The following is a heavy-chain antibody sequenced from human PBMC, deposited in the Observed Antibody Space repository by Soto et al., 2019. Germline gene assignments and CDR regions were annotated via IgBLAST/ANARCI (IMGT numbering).Heavy chain of an antibody. CDR1: GYSISSGYY. V-gene: IGHV4-38-2*01. J-gene: IGHJ4*02. CDR2: IYHSGTT. CDR3: ARRPLGYCSSGTCYRPYYFDY. Sequence: SETLSLTCAVSGYSISSGYYWGWIRQPPGKGLEWIGSIYHSGTTYYNSSLETRVAISLDTSRNQFSLKLNSVTAADTAVYYCARRPLGYCSSGTCYRPYYFDYWGQGILVTVSS. D-gene: IGHD2-15*01.